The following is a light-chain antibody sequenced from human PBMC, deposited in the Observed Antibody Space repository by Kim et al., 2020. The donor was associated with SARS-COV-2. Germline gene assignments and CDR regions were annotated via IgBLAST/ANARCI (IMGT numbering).Light chain of an antibody. Sequence: QSALTQHRSVSGSPGQSVTISCSGTSLDVGGYDYVSWYQQHPGKAPTLMIYDVSKRPSGVPGRFSGSKSGNTASLTISGLRTEDEADYYCCSLAGSYTHVFGTGTKVTVL. CDR3: CSLAGSYTHV. J-gene: IGLJ1*01. CDR2: DVS. CDR1: SLDVGGYDY. V-gene: IGLV2-11*01.